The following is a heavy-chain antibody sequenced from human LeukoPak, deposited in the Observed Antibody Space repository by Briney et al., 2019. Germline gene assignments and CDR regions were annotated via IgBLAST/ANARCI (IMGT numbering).Heavy chain of an antibody. CDR1: GFTFSSYA. CDR3: ARASVTTTDY. D-gene: IGHD4-17*01. Sequence: PGGSPRLSCAASGFTFSSYAMSWVRQAPGKGLEWVSYISSSSSTIYYADSVKGRFTISRDNAKNSLYLQMNSLRDEDTAVYYCARASVTTTDYWGQGTLVTVSS. J-gene: IGHJ4*02. V-gene: IGHV3-48*02. CDR2: ISSSSSTI.